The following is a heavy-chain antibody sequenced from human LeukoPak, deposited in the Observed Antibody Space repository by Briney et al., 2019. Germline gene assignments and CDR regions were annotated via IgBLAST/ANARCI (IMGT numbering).Heavy chain of an antibody. CDR3: AKYGGHPLPHYYLDY. J-gene: IGHJ4*02. V-gene: IGHV3-23*01. Sequence: GGSLRLSCAASGFTFSSYAMSWVRQAPGKGLEWVSLIIDDGHTTSYADSVKGRFTISRGNSKNTLFLQMNSLRTEDTAVYYCAKYGGHPLPHYYLDYWGQGTQVTVSS. CDR2: IIDDGHTT. CDR1: GFTFSSYA. D-gene: IGHD3-16*01.